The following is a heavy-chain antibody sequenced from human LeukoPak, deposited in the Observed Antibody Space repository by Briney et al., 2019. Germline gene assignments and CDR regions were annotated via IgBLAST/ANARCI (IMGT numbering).Heavy chain of an antibody. CDR3: ARPPTSYDSSGYPNYYFDY. D-gene: IGHD3-22*01. Sequence: SETLSLTCTVSGGSISSSSYYWSWIRQPPGKGLEWIGSIYYSENTYYTYYNPSLKSRVIIFVDTSRNQFSLKLSSVTAADTAVYYCARPPTSYDSSGYPNYYFDYWGQGTLVTVSS. J-gene: IGHJ4*02. CDR2: IYYSENTYYT. V-gene: IGHV4-39*01. CDR1: GGSISSSSYY.